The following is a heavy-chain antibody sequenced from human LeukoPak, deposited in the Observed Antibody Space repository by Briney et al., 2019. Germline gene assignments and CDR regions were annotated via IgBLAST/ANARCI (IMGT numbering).Heavy chain of an antibody. Sequence: PSETLSLTCTVSGASFNSDDQYWNWIRQSPGKGLEWIGSIHPSGMLYNNPSLESRVTMSRDTTKNQFSLNLNSVTAADTAVYFCSRGLDSRKLGYWGQGILVAVSS. D-gene: IGHD3-22*01. J-gene: IGHJ4*02. CDR1: GASFNSDDQY. V-gene: IGHV4-31*03. CDR2: IHPSGML. CDR3: SRGLDSRKLGY.